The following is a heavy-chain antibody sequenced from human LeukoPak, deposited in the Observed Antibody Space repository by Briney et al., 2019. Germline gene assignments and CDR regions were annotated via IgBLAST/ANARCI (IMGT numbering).Heavy chain of an antibody. D-gene: IGHD3-22*01. CDR1: GFTFRSYA. CDR3: AKGGYYDSSGSFYFDY. Sequence: GGSLRLSCAASGFTFRSYAMSWVRQAPGKGLEWVSGISGSGDNTYYADSVKGRFTISRDNSKNTLYVQVNSLGTEDTAAYYCAKGGYYDSSGSFYFDYWGQGTLVTVSS. V-gene: IGHV3-23*01. J-gene: IGHJ4*02. CDR2: ISGSGDNT.